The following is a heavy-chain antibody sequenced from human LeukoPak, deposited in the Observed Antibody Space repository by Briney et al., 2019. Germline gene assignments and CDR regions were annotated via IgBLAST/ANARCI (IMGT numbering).Heavy chain of an antibody. Sequence: GGSLRLSCTVSGFTVSSNSMSWVRQAPGKGLEWVSFIYSGGNTHNSDSVKGRFTISRDNSKNTLYLQMNSLRAEDTAVYYCARRAGDYSHPYDYWGQGTLVTVSS. J-gene: IGHJ4*02. CDR3: ARRAGDYSHPYDY. CDR2: IYSGGNT. CDR1: GFTVSSNS. D-gene: IGHD3-22*01. V-gene: IGHV3-53*01.